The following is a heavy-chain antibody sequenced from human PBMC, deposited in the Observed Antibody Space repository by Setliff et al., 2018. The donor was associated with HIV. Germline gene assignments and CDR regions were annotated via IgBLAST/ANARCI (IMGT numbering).Heavy chain of an antibody. CDR3: AAFDSGRDV. CDR2: IHPTGHI. Sequence: PSETLSLTCVASGGSPSSYYWNWIRQTPGKGLEWMGEIHPTGHINYNPSYKSRVTVSLDTSKIQFSLKLNSVTAADTGVYYCAAFDSGRDVWGQGTLVTVSS. CDR1: GGSPSSYY. V-gene: IGHV4-34*01. J-gene: IGHJ4*02. D-gene: IGHD6-19*01.